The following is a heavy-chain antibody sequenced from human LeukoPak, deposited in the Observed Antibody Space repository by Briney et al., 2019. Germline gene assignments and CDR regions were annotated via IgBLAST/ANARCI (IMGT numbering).Heavy chain of an antibody. CDR2: ISAYNGNT. J-gene: IGHJ4*02. Sequence: ASVKVSCKASGYTFTSYGISWVRQAPGQGLEWMGWISAYNGNTNYAQKLQGRVTMTTDTSTSTAYMELRSLRSDDTAVYYCARDRKYYDSSGYYSDSPEGPDYWGQGTLVTVSS. CDR1: GYTFTSYG. V-gene: IGHV1-18*01. CDR3: ARDRKYYDSSGYYSDSPEGPDY. D-gene: IGHD3-22*01.